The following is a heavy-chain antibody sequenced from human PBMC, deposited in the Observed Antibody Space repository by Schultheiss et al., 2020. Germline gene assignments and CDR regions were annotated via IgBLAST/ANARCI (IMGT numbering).Heavy chain of an antibody. CDR2: IYYSGST. V-gene: IGHV4-59*01. Sequence: SQTLSLTCTVSGGSFSSYYWSWIRQPPGKGLEWIGYIYYSGSTNYNPSLKSRVTISVDTSKNQFSLKLSSVTAADTAVYYCARAVWNYVWYFDLWGRGTLVTVSS. J-gene: IGHJ2*01. CDR1: GGSFSSYY. CDR3: ARAVWNYVWYFDL. D-gene: IGHD1-7*01.